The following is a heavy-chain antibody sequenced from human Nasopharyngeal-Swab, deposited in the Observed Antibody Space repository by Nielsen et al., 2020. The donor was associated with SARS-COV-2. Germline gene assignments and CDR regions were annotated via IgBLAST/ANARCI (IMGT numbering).Heavy chain of an antibody. CDR2: ISSNGGST. J-gene: IGHJ4*02. Sequence: GESLKISCIASGFTFSSYAMHWVRQAPGKGLEYVSAISSNGGSTYYADSVKGRFTISRDNSKNTLYLQMSSLRAEDTAVYYCVRITMVRGADYWGQGTLVTVSS. CDR1: GFTFSSYA. V-gene: IGHV3-64D*09. D-gene: IGHD3-10*01. CDR3: VRITMVRGADY.